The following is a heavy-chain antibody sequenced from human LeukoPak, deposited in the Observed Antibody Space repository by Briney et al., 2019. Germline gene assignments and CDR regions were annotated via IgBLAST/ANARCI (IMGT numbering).Heavy chain of an antibody. CDR3: ARVRFLEWSDY. J-gene: IGHJ4*02. CDR2: IKQEGSEK. D-gene: IGHD3-3*01. CDR1: GFSLRSFW. V-gene: IGHV3-7*01. Sequence: GSLRLSCEPSGFSLRSFWMTWVRQAPGKGPEWVANIKQEGSEKYYGDSVKGRFTISRDNAKNTLYLEMNSLRAEDTAVYYCARVRFLEWSDYWGQGTLVTVSS.